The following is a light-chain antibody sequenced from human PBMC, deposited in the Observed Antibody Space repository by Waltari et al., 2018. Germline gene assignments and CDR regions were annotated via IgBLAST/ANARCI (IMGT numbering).Light chain of an antibody. CDR2: DVT. J-gene: IGLJ2*01. CDR3: SSYMDTTTLEL. V-gene: IGLV2-14*03. Sequence: QSVLTQPASVSGSPGQSITISCTGTSSDFGSYHYVSWYQQHPGKAPKLIIYDVTNRPSGVSNRFSGSKSGNTASLTISGLQAEDEADYYCSSYMDTTTLELFGGGTSLTVL. CDR1: SSDFGSYHY.